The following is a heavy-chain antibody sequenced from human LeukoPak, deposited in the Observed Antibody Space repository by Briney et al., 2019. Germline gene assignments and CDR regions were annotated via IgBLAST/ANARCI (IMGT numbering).Heavy chain of an antibody. CDR2: ISYDGSNK. D-gene: IGHD6-13*01. Sequence: GGSLRLSCAASGFTFSSYAMHWVRQAPGKGLEWVAVISYDGSNKYYADSVKGRFTISRDNSKNTLYLQMNSLRAEDTAVYYCAREGIAAGVFDYWGQGTLVTVSS. J-gene: IGHJ4*02. CDR1: GFTFSSYA. V-gene: IGHV3-30-3*01. CDR3: AREGIAAGVFDY.